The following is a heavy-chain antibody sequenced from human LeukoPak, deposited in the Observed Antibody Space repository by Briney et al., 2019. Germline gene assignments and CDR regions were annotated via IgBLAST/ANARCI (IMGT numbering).Heavy chain of an antibody. D-gene: IGHD2-2*01. CDR3: AGEVRSREGRRYCSSTSCLVEQNWFDP. CDR1: VDSVSSNSAA. Sequence: SQTLSLTFAISVDSVSSNSAAWNWIRQSPSRGLEWLGRTYNRSKWNNYYAVSVKRRININPDTSKNQFSLQLNSETPVDTAVYYWAGEVRSREGRRYCSSTSCLVEQNWFDPWGQGTLVTVSS. V-gene: IGHV6-1*01. CDR2: TYNRSKWNN. J-gene: IGHJ5*02.